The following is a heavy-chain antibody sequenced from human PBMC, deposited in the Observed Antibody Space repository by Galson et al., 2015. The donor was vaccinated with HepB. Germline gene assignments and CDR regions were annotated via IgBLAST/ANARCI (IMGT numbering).Heavy chain of an antibody. CDR3: TTGYCSSTSCPAPFRHYGMDV. CDR1: GFTFSNAW. CDR2: IKSKTDGGTT. V-gene: IGHV3-15*01. Sequence: SLRLSCAASGFTFSNAWMSWVRQAPGKGLEWVGRIKSKTDGGTTDYAAPVKGRFTISRDDSKNTLYLQMNSLKTEDTAVYYCTTGYCSSTSCPAPFRHYGMDVWGQGTTVTLSS. D-gene: IGHD2-2*01. J-gene: IGHJ6*02.